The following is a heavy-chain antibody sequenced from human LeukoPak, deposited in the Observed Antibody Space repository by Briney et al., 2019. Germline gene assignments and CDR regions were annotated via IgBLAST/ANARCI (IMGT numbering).Heavy chain of an antibody. J-gene: IGHJ4*02. CDR1: GFTFSDYY. CDR2: ISSSSSYT. V-gene: IGHV3-11*06. CDR3: ASIRRGYGVFVFDY. D-gene: IGHD5-12*01. Sequence: GGSLRLSCAASGFTFSDYYMSWIRQAPGKGLEWVSYISSSSSYTNYADSVKGRFTISRDNAKNSLYLQMNRLRAEDTAVYYCASIRRGYGVFVFDYWGQGTLVTVSS.